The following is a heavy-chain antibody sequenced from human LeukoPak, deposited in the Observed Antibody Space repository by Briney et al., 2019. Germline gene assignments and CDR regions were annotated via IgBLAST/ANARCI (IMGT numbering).Heavy chain of an antibody. V-gene: IGHV3-21*01. CDR2: ITSSGSHM. CDR3: ASFMTTVTIPDY. CDR1: GFTFRSYS. D-gene: IGHD4-17*01. Sequence: GGSLRLSCAASGFTFRSYSMNWVRQAPGRRLEWLSSITSSGSHMYYADSVKGRFTISRDNAKGSLYLQMNSLSPEDTAVYYCASFMTTVTIPDYWGQGTLVTVSS. J-gene: IGHJ4*02.